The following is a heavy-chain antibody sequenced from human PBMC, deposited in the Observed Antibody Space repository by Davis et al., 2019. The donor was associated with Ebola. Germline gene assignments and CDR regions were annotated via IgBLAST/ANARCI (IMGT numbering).Heavy chain of an antibody. V-gene: IGHV3-20*01. CDR2: INWNGASS. CDR1: GFTFDDYA. J-gene: IGHJ5*01. D-gene: IGHD3-9*01. CDR3: ARVNAATGYSRFDT. Sequence: GESLKISCAASGFTFDDYAMTWVRQVPGKGLEWVSGINWNGASSGYADSVKGRFTISRDNVKNSLYLRMNSLRVEDTALYHCARVNAATGYSRFDTWGQGTLVTVSS.